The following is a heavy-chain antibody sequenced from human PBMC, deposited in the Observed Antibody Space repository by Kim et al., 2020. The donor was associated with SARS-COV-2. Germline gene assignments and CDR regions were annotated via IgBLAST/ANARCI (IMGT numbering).Heavy chain of an antibody. CDR3: ARGSTYFSFDR. CDR1: GFTISRNY. CDR2: FYSGGST. D-gene: IGHD2-21*01. J-gene: IGHJ4*02. Sequence: GGSLRLSCAATGFTISRNYMSWVRQAPGKGLEWVSMFYSGGSTYYAESVKGRFTISRDDIMNTLHLEMNDLRADDAGVYYCARGSTYFSFDRWGLGTLVT. V-gene: IGHV3-53*01.